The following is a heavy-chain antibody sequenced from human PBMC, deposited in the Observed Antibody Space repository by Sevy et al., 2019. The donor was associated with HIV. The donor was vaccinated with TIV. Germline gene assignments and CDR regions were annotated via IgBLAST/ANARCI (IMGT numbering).Heavy chain of an antibody. CDR2: IYHSGST. Sequence: SETLSLTCTVSGYSISSGYYWGWIRQPPGKGLEWIGSIYHSGSTYYNPSLKSRVTISVDTSKNQLSLKLSSVTAADTAVYYCARDGLLYYDYVWGSYRPSPDAFDIWGQGTMVTVSS. D-gene: IGHD3-16*02. J-gene: IGHJ3*02. CDR3: ARDGLLYYDYVWGSYRPSPDAFDI. CDR1: GYSISSGYY. V-gene: IGHV4-38-2*02.